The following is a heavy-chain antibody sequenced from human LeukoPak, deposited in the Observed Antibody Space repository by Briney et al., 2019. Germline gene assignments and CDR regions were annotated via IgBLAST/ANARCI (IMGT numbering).Heavy chain of an antibody. D-gene: IGHD6-13*01. J-gene: IGHJ4*02. CDR1: GYSISSGYY. Sequence: PSETLSLTCTVSGYSISSGYYWGWIRQPPGKGLEWIGSIYHSGSTYYNPSLKSRVTISVDTSKNQFSLKLSSVTAADTTVYYCARGGSSWFRFRAFDYWGQGTLVTVSS. CDR3: ARGGSSWFRFRAFDY. V-gene: IGHV4-38-2*02. CDR2: IYHSGST.